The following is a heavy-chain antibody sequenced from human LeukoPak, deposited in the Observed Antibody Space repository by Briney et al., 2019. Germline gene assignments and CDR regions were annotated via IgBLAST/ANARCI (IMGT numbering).Heavy chain of an antibody. Sequence: ASVKVSCKASGYTFTSYGISWVRQAPGQGLEWMGRIIPILGIANYAQKFQGRVTITADKSTSTAYMELSSLRSEDTAVYYCARDGQNDYGGNSGYWGQGTLVTVSS. CDR3: ARDGQNDYGGNSGY. J-gene: IGHJ4*02. D-gene: IGHD4-23*01. CDR2: IIPILGIA. CDR1: GYTFTSYG. V-gene: IGHV1-69*04.